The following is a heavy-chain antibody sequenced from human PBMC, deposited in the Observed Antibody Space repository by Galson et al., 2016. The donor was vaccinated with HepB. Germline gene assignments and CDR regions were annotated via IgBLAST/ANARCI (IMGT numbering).Heavy chain of an antibody. Sequence: SLRLSCAASGFTFSNYAMSWVRQAPGKGLEWVSSISGCGGTTYYADSVKGRFTISRDKSKNTLYLQMDSLRGEDTAVYYCAKDLDGYTYGYSYSDHWGQGTLVTVSS. D-gene: IGHD5-18*01. CDR2: ISGCGGTT. CDR1: GFTFSNYA. J-gene: IGHJ4*02. CDR3: AKDLDGYTYGYSYSDH. V-gene: IGHV3-23*01.